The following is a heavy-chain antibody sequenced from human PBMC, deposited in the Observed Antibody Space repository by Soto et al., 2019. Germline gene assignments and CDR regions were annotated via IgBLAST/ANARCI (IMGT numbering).Heavy chain of an antibody. Sequence: QLQLQESGSGLVKPSQTLSLTCAVSGGSISSGGYSWSWIRQPPGKGLEWIGYIYHSGSTYYNPSLKXXVXIXXDRSKNQFSLKLSSVTAADTAVYYCARAPYDGMDVWGQGTTVTVSS. J-gene: IGHJ6*02. CDR2: IYHSGST. CDR1: GGSISSGGYS. V-gene: IGHV4-30-2*01. CDR3: ARAPYDGMDV.